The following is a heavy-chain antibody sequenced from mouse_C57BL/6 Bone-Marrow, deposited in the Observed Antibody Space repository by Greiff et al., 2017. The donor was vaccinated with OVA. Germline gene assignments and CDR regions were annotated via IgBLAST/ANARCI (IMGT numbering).Heavy chain of an antibody. CDR2: IRSKSNNYAT. J-gene: IGHJ1*03. Sequence: EVKLMESGGGLVQPKGSLKLSCAASGFSFNTYAMNWVRQAPGKGLEWVARIRSKSNNYATYYADSVKDRFTISRDDSESMLYLQMNNLKTEDTAMYYCVRQVVGYWYFDVWGTGTTVTVSS. D-gene: IGHD1-1*02. CDR1: GFSFNTYA. V-gene: IGHV10-1*01. CDR3: VRQVVGYWYFDV.